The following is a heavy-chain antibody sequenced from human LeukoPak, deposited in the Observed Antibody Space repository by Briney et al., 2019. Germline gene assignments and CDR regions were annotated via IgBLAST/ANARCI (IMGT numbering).Heavy chain of an antibody. Sequence: GGSLRLSCAASGFTFSSYEMNWVRQAPGKGLEWVSYISSSGSTIYYADSVKGRFTIFRDNAKNSLYLQMNSLRAEDTAVYYCARDSVIGDIVVVPAAPRYYYYGMDVWGKGTTVTVSS. CDR1: GFTFSSYE. CDR3: ARDSVIGDIVVVPAAPRYYYYGMDV. J-gene: IGHJ6*04. V-gene: IGHV3-48*03. D-gene: IGHD2-2*01. CDR2: ISSSGSTI.